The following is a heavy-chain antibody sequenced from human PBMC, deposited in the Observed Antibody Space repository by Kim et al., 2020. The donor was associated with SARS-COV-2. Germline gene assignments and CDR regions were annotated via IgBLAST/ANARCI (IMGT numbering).Heavy chain of an antibody. V-gene: IGHV3-23*01. Sequence: GGSLRLSCAASGFTFSSYAMTWVRQAPGKGLEWVSSISGSGGDTYYADSVKGRFAISRDNSESTLFLQMNNLRAEDTALYYCAKGEWSPRLPDYHYYGMDVWGQGTTVTVSS. CDR3: AKGEWSPRLPDYHYYGMDV. CDR2: ISGSGGDT. J-gene: IGHJ6*02. D-gene: IGHD3-3*01. CDR1: GFTFSSYA.